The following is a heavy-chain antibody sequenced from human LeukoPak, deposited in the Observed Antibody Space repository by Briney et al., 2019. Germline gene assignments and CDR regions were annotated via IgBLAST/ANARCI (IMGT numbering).Heavy chain of an antibody. CDR3: AAGGAY. CDR2: IKQDGSEK. D-gene: IGHD2-8*02. V-gene: IGHV3-7*03. J-gene: IGHJ4*02. Sequence: GSLRLSCAASGFTFSNYAMSWVRQAPGKGLEWVANIKQDGSEKYYVDSVRGRFTISRDNAKNSLYLQMNSLRTEDTAVYYCAAGGAYWGQGTLVTVSS. CDR1: GFTFSNYA.